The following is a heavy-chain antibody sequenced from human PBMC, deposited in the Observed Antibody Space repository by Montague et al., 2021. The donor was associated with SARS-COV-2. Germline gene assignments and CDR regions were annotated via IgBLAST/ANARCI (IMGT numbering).Heavy chain of an antibody. D-gene: IGHD6-19*01. J-gene: IGHJ4*02. Sequence: SLRLSCAAARFTFSSYAMHWVRQAPGKGLEWVAGLSYDGDNKYYADSMKGRLTISRDNSKNTLYLQMNSLRAEDAAVYYCARDWGEVGSGWYTGLDYWGQGTLVTVSS. V-gene: IGHV3-30*04. CDR1: RFTFSSYA. CDR3: ARDWGEVGSGWYTGLDY. CDR2: LSYDGDNK.